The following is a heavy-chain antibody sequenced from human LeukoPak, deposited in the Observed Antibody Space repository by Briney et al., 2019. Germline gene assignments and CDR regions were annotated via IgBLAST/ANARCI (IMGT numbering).Heavy chain of an antibody. Sequence: GGSLRLSCAATGFTFDDYAMHWVRQAPGKGLEWVSLISWDGGSTYYADSVKGRFTISRDNSKNSLYLQMNSLRVEDTALYYCAKNGEKYYGSGSYRDWFDPWGQGTLVTVSS. CDR3: AKNGEKYYGSGSYRDWFDP. J-gene: IGHJ5*02. CDR2: ISWDGGST. CDR1: GFTFDDYA. V-gene: IGHV3-43D*03. D-gene: IGHD3-10*01.